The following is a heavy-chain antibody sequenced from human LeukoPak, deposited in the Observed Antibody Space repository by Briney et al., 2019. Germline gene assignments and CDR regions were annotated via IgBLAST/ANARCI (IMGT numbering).Heavy chain of an antibody. Sequence: GGSLRLSCSASGFTFSSYAMHWVRQAPGKGLEYVSAISSNGGSTYYADSVKGRFTISRDNSKNTLYLQMSSLRAEDTAVYYCARAYYYDSGTYDFDYWGQGTLVTVSS. CDR1: GFTFSSYA. J-gene: IGHJ4*02. CDR3: ARAYYYDSGTYDFDY. CDR2: ISSNGGST. D-gene: IGHD3-10*01. V-gene: IGHV3-64D*09.